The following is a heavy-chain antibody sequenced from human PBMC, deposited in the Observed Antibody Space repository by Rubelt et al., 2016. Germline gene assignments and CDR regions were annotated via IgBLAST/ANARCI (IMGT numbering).Heavy chain of an antibody. CDR2: IYSRGST. J-gene: IGHJ6*03. V-gene: IGHV4-59*01. CDR1: GGSISSYY. D-gene: IGHD3-10*01. CDR3: ARVPGFYYYMDV. Sequence: QVQLQESGPGLVKPSETLSLTCTVSGGSISSYYWSWIRQPPGKGMEWIGYIYSRGSTNYNPSLKGRGTISVDTSKNQFSLKLSSVTAADTAVYYCARVPGFYYYMDVWGKGTTVTVSS.